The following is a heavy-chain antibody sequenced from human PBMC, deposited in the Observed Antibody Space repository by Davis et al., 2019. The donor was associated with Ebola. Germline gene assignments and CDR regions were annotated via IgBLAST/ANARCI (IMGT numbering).Heavy chain of an antibody. CDR2: IYYSGTT. CDR1: GGSISRSSYY. CDR3: ARQGWSGYSLRHWLDP. V-gene: IGHV4-39*01. Sequence: GSLRLSCTVSGGSISRSSYYWGWIRQPPGKGLEWIGSIYYSGTTYYNPSLKSRVTISVDTSKNQFSLKLSSVTASDTAGYYCARQGWSGYSLRHWLDPWGRGTLVTVSS. D-gene: IGHD3-3*01. J-gene: IGHJ5*02.